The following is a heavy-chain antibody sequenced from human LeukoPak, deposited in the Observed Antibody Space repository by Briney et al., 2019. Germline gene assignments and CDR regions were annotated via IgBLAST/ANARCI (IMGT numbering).Heavy chain of an antibody. D-gene: IGHD4-23*01. V-gene: IGHV1-18*01. CDR2: ISAYNGNT. J-gene: IGHJ3*02. Sequence: ASVKVSCKASGYTFTSYGISWVRQAPGQGLEWMGWISAYNGNTNYAQKFQGRVTITADISTSTAYMELSSLRSEDTAVYYCARSVITPGSFDIWGQGTMVTVSS. CDR3: ARSVITPGSFDI. CDR1: GYTFTSYG.